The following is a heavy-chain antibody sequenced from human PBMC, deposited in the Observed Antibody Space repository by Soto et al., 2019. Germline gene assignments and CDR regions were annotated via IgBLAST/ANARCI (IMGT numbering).Heavy chain of an antibody. D-gene: IGHD4-17*01. CDR1: GFTFSSYA. CDR2: ITSDGRT. CDR3: AKDYSTVTTDPLSVVLFDY. J-gene: IGHJ4*02. V-gene: IGHV3-23*01. Sequence: GGSLRLSCAASGFTFSSYARSWVRQAPGQGLEWVSIITSDGRTYYADSVKGRFTISRDNSKNTVYLQMNSLRAEDTAVYYCAKDYSTVTTDPLSVVLFDYWGQGALVTVSS.